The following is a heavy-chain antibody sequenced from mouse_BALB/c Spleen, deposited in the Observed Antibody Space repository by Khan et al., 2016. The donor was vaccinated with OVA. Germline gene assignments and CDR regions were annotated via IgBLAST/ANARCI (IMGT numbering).Heavy chain of an antibody. J-gene: IGHJ3*01. Sequence: EVKLLESGADFVKPGASVKLSCTASGFNIKDTYMHWINQRPQQGLVWIGRIDPANGDVRYDPKFQDKATIAADASSNTAYLQLSSLTSEDTAVEYCLRGAYSGLFAYWGQGTLVTVSA. CDR2: IDPANGDV. CDR1: GFNIKDTY. V-gene: IGHV14-3*02. D-gene: IGHD2-10*01. CDR3: LRGAYSGLFAY.